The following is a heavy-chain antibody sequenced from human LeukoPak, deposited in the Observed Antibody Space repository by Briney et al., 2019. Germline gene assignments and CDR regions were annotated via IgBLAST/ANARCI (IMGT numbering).Heavy chain of an antibody. Sequence: GGSLRLSCAASGFTFSSYAMHWVRQAPGKGLEWVAAISYEGSNKYYADSVKGRFTISRDNSKNTLYLQMNSLRAADTAVYYCARTFSGATIIGYDYWGQGTLVTVSS. CDR2: ISYEGSNK. CDR1: GFTFSSYA. D-gene: IGHD5-12*01. CDR3: ARTFSGATIIGYDY. J-gene: IGHJ4*02. V-gene: IGHV3-30*04.